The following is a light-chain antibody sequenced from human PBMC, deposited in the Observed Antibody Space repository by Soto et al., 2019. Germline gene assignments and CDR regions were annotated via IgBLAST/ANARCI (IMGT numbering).Light chain of an antibody. CDR3: QQSNTWPRT. CDR2: GAS. V-gene: IGKV3-15*01. J-gene: IGKJ1*01. Sequence: EIVMTQSPATLSVSPGERATLSCRASQSVSNGLAWYQQKPGQAPRLLIYGASTRVTGIPARFSGSGSGTEFTLTISSLQSADFAVYYCQQSNTWPRTFGQGTKVEIK. CDR1: QSVSNG.